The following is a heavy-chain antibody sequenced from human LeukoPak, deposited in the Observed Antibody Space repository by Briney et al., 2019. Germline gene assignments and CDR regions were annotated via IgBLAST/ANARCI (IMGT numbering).Heavy chain of an antibody. V-gene: IGHV1-2*02. CDR3: AREARAGYYLDY. CDR2: INPNSGGT. Sequence: ASVKVSCKASGYTFTGYYMHWVRQAPGQGLEWMGWINPNSGGTNYAQKFQARVTMTRDTPITTAYMELSSLTSDDTAVYYCAREARAGYYLDYWGQETLVTISS. D-gene: IGHD3-10*01. J-gene: IGHJ4*02. CDR1: GYTFTGYY.